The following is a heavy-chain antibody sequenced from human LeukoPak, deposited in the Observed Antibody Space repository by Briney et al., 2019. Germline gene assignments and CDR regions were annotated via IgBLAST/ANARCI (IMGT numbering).Heavy chain of an antibody. V-gene: IGHV3-23*01. D-gene: IGHD6-13*01. CDR3: AKLVAAADKSYYFDY. Sequence: PGGSLRLSCAASGFTFSSYAMSWVRQAPGKGLEWVSAISGSGGSTYYADSVKGRFTISRDDSKSTLYLQMNSLRAEDTAVYYCAKLVAAADKSYYFDYWGQGTLVTVSS. J-gene: IGHJ4*02. CDR2: ISGSGGST. CDR1: GFTFSSYA.